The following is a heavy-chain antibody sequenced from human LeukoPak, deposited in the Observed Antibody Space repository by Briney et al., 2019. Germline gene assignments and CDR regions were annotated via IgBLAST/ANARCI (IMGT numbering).Heavy chain of an antibody. CDR2: INPNSGGT. J-gene: IGHJ6*02. Sequence: ASVKVSCKASGYTFIRYGISWVRQAPGQGLEWMGRINPNSGGTNYAQKFQGRVTMTRDTSISTAYMELSRLRSDDTAVYYCARGKGPPYYYYGMDVWGQGTTVTVSS. V-gene: IGHV1-2*06. CDR3: ARGKGPPYYYYGMDV. CDR1: GYTFIRYG.